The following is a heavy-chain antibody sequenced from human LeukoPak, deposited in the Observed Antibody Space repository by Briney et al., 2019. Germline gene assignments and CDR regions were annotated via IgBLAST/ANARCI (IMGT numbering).Heavy chain of an antibody. Sequence: GSLRLSCAASGFTFSSYGMSWVRQAPGKGLEWVSAISDSGGSTYYADSVKGRFTISRDNSKNTLYLQMNSLRAEDTAVYYCAKRGAEVGATVAPGDYWGQGTLVTVSS. V-gene: IGHV3-23*01. D-gene: IGHD1-26*01. CDR3: AKRGAEVGATVAPGDY. CDR1: GFTFSSYG. CDR2: ISDSGGST. J-gene: IGHJ4*02.